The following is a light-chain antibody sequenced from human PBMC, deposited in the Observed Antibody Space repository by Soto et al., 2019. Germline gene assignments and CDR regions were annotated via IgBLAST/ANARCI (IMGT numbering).Light chain of an antibody. CDR2: DVS. Sequence: QSVLTQPASLSGSPGQSITISCTGTSSDVGGYNYVSWYQHHSDKAPKLIIYDVSDRPSGVSSRFSGSKSGNTAFLTISGLQAEDEADYYCSSYASTKSVIFGGGTKLTVL. V-gene: IGLV2-14*03. CDR3: SSYASTKSVI. J-gene: IGLJ2*01. CDR1: SSDVGGYNY.